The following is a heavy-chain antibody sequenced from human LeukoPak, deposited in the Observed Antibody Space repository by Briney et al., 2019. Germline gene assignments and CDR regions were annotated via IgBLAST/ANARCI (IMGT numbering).Heavy chain of an antibody. D-gene: IGHD2-21*01. J-gene: IGHJ4*02. CDR2: INYSGRS. V-gene: IGHV4-59*08. CDR3: ARLDCLSDECYNY. CDR1: GNSITSDF. Sequence: PSEILSLTCIVSGNSITSDFWSWIRQSPGKGLEWIGYINYSGRSEYDPSLKSRVTISVDRSRKRVSLKMRSVTAADTAVYYCARLDCLSDECYNYWAVGALVTVSS.